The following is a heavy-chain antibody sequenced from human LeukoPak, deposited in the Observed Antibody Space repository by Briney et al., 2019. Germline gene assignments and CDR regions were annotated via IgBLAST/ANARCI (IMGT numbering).Heavy chain of an antibody. J-gene: IGHJ6*03. D-gene: IGHD2-15*01. CDR3: AKAEGYCSGGSCYSDFTYYYYYYMDV. V-gene: IGHV4-39*07. CDR1: GGSISSSSYY. Sequence: PSETLSLTCTVSGGSISSSSYYWGWIRQPPGKGLEWIGSIYYSGSTYYNPSLKSRVTISVDTSKNQFSLKLSSVTAADTAVYYCAKAEGYCSGGSCYSDFTYYYYYYMDVWGKGTTVTVSS. CDR2: IYYSGST.